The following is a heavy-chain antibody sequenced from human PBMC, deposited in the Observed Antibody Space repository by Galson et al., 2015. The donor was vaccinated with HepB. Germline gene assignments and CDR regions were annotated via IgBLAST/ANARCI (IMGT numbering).Heavy chain of an antibody. V-gene: IGHV3-48*02. D-gene: IGHD3-9*01. J-gene: IGHJ6*02. CDR2: ISSSSSTI. Sequence: SLRLSCASSGFTFSSYSMNWIRQAPGKGLEWVSYISSSSSTIYYADSVKGRFTISRDNAKNSLYLQMNSLRDEDTAVYYCARDSDVLRYFDRLPSNGMDVWGQGTTVTVSS. CDR1: GFTFSSYS. CDR3: ARDSDVLRYFDRLPSNGMDV.